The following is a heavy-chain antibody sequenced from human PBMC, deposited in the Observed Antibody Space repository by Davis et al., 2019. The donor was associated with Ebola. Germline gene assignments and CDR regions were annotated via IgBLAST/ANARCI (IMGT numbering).Heavy chain of an antibody. CDR3: ARGTSGSFDY. Sequence: ASVKVSCKASGNYDISWVRQAPGQGLEWMGWITTYNGDTNYAQNLQGRVTMTTDTSTSTAYMELRSLRSDDTAVYYCARGTSGSFDYWGQGTLVTVSS. J-gene: IGHJ4*02. D-gene: IGHD2-2*01. CDR2: ITTYNGDT. CDR1: GNYD. V-gene: IGHV1-18*01.